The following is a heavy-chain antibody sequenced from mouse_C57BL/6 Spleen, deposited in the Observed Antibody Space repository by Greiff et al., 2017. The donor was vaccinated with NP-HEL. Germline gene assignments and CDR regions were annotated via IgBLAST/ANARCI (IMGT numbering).Heavy chain of an antibody. Sequence: EVMLVESGEGLVKPGGSLKLSCAASGFTFSSYAMSWVRQTPEKRLEWVAYISSGGDYIYYADTVKGRFTISRDNARNTLYLQMSSLKSEDTAMYDGTRVPYYGSSYGAMDYWGQGTSVTVAS. V-gene: IGHV5-9-1*02. CDR3: TRVPYYGSSYGAMDY. J-gene: IGHJ4*01. CDR2: ISSGGDYI. CDR1: GFTFSSYA. D-gene: IGHD1-1*01.